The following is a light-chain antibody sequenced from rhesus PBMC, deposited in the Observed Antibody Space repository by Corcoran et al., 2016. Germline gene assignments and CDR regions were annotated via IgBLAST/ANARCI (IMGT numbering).Light chain of an antibody. CDR3: QQGSDWALT. Sequence: EIVMTQSPATLSLSPGERATLSCRASQSVSSRLAWSQQKPEQAPRLPIYDSSSRVTGIPDRFSGSGSGTDFTLTISGLGPEDVAVYFGQQGSDWALTYGGGTKVEIK. CDR2: DSS. CDR1: QSVSSR. V-gene: IGKV3-17*02. J-gene: IGKJ4*01.